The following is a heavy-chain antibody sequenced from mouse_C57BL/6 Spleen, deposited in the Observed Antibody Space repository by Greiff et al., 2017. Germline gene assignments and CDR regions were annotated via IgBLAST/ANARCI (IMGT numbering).Heavy chain of an antibody. J-gene: IGHJ3*01. CDR2: IWTGGGT. D-gene: IGHD1-1*01. CDR3: ARESYYYGSSSAWFAY. Sequence: VQGVESGPGLVAPSQSLSITCTVSGFSLTSYAISWVRQPPGKGLEWLGVIWTGGGTNYNSALKSRLSISKDNSKSQVFLKMNSLQTDDTARYYCARESYYYGSSSAWFAYWGQGTLVTVSA. CDR1: GFSLTSYA. V-gene: IGHV2-9-1*01.